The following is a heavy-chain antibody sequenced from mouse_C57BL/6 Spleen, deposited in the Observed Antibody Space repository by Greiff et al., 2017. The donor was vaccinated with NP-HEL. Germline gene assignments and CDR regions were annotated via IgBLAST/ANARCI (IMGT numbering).Heavy chain of an antibody. CDR3: ARSTTVVAKCDY. D-gene: IGHD1-1*01. CDR1: GYTFTSYW. V-gene: IGHV1-50*01. J-gene: IGHJ2*01. CDR2: IDPSDSYT. Sequence: QVQLQQPGAELVKPGASVKLSCKASGYTFTSYWMPWVKQRPGQGLEWIGEIDPSDSYTNYNQKFKGKATLTVDTSSSTAYMQLSSLTSEDSAVYYCARSTTVVAKCDYWGQGTTLTVSS.